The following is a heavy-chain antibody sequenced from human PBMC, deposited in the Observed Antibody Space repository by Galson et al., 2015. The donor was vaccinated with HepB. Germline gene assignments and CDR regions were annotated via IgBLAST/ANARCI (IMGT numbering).Heavy chain of an antibody. V-gene: IGHV3-21*01. J-gene: IGHJ5*02. CDR2: ICSSSSYI. D-gene: IGHD3-16*01. Sequence: SLRLSCAASGFTFSSYSMNWVRQAPGKGLEWVSSICSSSSYIYYADSVKGRFTISRDNAKNSLYLQMNSLRAEDTAVYYCARDPSSGVKRGWFDPWGQGTLVTVSS. CDR1: GFTFSSYS. CDR3: ARDPSSGVKRGWFDP.